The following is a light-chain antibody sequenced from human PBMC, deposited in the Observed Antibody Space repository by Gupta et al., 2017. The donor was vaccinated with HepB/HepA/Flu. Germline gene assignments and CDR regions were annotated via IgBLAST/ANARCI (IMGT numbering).Light chain of an antibody. J-gene: IGKJ2*01. V-gene: IGKV1-17*01. Sequence: DIQMTQSPSSLSSSVGDRVTITCRASQGIRSDLAWYQQKPGKAPKRLIYAASTLQPGVPSRFSGSGSGTXFTLSIXSLQPEDFATYYCLQHSIYPYTFGXGTKLEIK. CDR3: LQHSIYPYT. CDR2: AAS. CDR1: QGIRSD.